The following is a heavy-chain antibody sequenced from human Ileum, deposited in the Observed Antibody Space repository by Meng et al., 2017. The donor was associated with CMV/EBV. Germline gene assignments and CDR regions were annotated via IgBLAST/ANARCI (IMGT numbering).Heavy chain of an antibody. CDR2: TYYRSNWYN. D-gene: IGHD2-15*01. Sequence: VSSNGADWNWIRKSPERGIEWLGRTYYRSNWYNDYADSVKSRITINADTSKNHFSLHLNSVTPEDTAVYYCARECYGGGSCDNLDYWGQGTLVTVSS. CDR1: VSSNGAD. V-gene: IGHV6-1*01. J-gene: IGHJ4*02. CDR3: ARECYGGGSCDNLDY.